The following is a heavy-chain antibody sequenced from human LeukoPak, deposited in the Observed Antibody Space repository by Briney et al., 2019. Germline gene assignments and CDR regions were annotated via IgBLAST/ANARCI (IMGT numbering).Heavy chain of an antibody. J-gene: IGHJ4*02. Sequence: PSETLSLTCSVSGGSISSSSYYWGWIRQPPGKGLEWIGSIYYSGSTYYNPSLKSRVTISIDTSKNQFSLRLSSVTAAVTAVYYCARRGVAIDCWGQGTLVTVSS. CDR1: GGSISSSSYY. V-gene: IGHV4-39*01. D-gene: IGHD3-3*01. CDR2: IYYSGST. CDR3: ARRGVAIDC.